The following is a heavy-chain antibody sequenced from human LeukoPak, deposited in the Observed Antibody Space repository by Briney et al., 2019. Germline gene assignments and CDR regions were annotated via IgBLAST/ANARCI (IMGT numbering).Heavy chain of an antibody. J-gene: IGHJ3*02. CDR2: FSSSGST. Sequence: SETLSLTCSVSGDSITYLYWSWIRQAAGKGLEWIGRFSSSGSTDYNSSLKSRVTISVDTSKNQFSLKLTSVTAADTAVYYCARAGYWDAIDIWGQGTMVTISS. D-gene: IGHD3-22*01. V-gene: IGHV4-4*07. CDR3: ARAGYWDAIDI. CDR1: GDSITYLY.